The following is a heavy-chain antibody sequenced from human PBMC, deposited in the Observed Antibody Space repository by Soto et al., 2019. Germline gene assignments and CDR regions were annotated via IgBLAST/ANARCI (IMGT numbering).Heavy chain of an antibody. V-gene: IGHV1-3*01. CDR2: INPANGDT. D-gene: IGHD1-26*01. Sequence: ASVKVSCKASGYTFINYPIHWVRQAPGQSLECMGWINPANGDTRYSQKFQGRVTITRDTSATTAYMDLNSLIPDDTAIYYCAKSGSLDSWGQGTPVTVSS. CDR1: GYTFINYP. J-gene: IGHJ4*02. CDR3: AKSGSLDS.